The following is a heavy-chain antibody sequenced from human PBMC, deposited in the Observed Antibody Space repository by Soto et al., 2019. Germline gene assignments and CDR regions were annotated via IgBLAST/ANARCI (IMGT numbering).Heavy chain of an antibody. Sequence: ASVKVSCKVSGYTLIELSMHWVRQAPGKGLEWMGRFDPENGERIYAQKFQGRVTMTEDTSTDTAYMELSSLRSEDTAVYYCATDHQWLGDYYYGMDVWGHGTTVTVSS. CDR1: GYTLIELS. CDR2: FDPENGER. D-gene: IGHD6-19*01. J-gene: IGHJ6*02. V-gene: IGHV1-24*01. CDR3: ATDHQWLGDYYYGMDV.